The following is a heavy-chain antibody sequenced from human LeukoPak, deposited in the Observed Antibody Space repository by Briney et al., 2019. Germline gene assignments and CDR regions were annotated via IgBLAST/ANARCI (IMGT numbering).Heavy chain of an antibody. Sequence: GGSLRLSCAASGFTFSGYSMNWVRQAPGKGLEWVSSISSSSSYIYYADSVKGRFTISRDNAKNSLYLQMNSQRAEDTAVYYCARDPALRLGSEGYAFDIWGQGTMVTVSS. CDR1: GFTFSGYS. V-gene: IGHV3-21*01. J-gene: IGHJ3*02. CDR2: ISSSSSYI. D-gene: IGHD2-21*01. CDR3: ARDPALRLGSEGYAFDI.